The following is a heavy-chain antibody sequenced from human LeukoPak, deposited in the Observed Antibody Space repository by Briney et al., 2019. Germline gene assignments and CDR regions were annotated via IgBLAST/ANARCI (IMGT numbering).Heavy chain of an antibody. Sequence: ASVKVSCKASGYTFTTYGISWVRQAPGQGLEWMGWISAYNGHTNYAQKLQGRVTMTTDTSTSTAYMELRSLRSDDTAVYYCARPMYSGSFDDAFDIWGQGTMVTVSS. CDR3: ARPMYSGSFDDAFDI. CDR1: GYTFTTYG. J-gene: IGHJ3*02. V-gene: IGHV1-18*01. D-gene: IGHD1-26*01. CDR2: ISAYNGHT.